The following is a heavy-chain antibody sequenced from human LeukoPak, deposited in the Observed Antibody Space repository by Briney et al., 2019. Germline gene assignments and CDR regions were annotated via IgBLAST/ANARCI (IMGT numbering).Heavy chain of an antibody. D-gene: IGHD2-2*02. J-gene: IGHJ4*02. CDR1: GFTFSDYY. CDR3: AKGLDCSSTSCYRDRDY. Sequence: GGSLRLSCAASGFTFSDYYMSWIRQAPGKGLEWVSYISSSGSTIYYADSVKGRFTISRDNSKNTLYLQMNSLRAEDTAVYYCAKGLDCSSTSCYRDRDYWGQGTLVTVSS. V-gene: IGHV3-11*04. CDR2: ISSSGSTI.